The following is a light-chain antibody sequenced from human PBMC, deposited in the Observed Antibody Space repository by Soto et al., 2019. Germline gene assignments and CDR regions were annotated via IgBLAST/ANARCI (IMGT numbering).Light chain of an antibody. J-gene: IGKJ5*01. CDR1: QDIRGA. CDR3: QPFNCYPII. V-gene: IGKV1-13*02. CDR2: DVS. Sequence: AIQLTQSPSSLSASVGDRVTITCRASQDIRGALAWYQQKPGKAPKILIYDVSSLQSGVPSRFSGSSSGTDFTLPISGLPPEDFANYYRQPFNCYPIIFGQGTRLDIK.